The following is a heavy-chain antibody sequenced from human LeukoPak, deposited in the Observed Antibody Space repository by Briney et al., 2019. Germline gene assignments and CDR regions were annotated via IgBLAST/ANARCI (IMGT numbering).Heavy chain of an antibody. Sequence: ASVKVSCKACGYTFTDYYIHWLRQAPGQGLEWMGWIYPNNGDTNYAQKFQGSVTMTRDTSINTAYMELSSLTSDDTAVYYCARDGVGTYDYWGQGTLVTVSS. CDR2: IYPNNGDT. J-gene: IGHJ4*02. V-gene: IGHV1-2*02. CDR3: ARDGVGTYDY. CDR1: GYTFTDYY. D-gene: IGHD1-26*01.